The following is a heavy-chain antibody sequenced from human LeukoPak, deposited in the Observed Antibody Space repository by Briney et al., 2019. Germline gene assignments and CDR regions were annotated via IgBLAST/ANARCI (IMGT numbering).Heavy chain of an antibody. CDR2: IYYSGGT. D-gene: IGHD2-15*01. J-gene: IGHJ4*02. CDR1: GGSISSYY. Sequence: PSETLSLTCTVSGGSISSYYWSWIRQPPGKGLEWIGYIYYSGGTNYNPSLKSRVTISVDTSKNQFSLKLSSVTAADTAVYYCARAGYCSGGSCSQSLDYWGQGTLVTVSS. CDR3: ARAGYCSGGSCSQSLDY. V-gene: IGHV4-59*01.